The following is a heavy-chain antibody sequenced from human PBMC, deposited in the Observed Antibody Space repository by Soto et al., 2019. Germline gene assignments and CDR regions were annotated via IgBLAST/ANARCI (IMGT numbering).Heavy chain of an antibody. Sequence: GGSLRLSCAASGFTFSSYSMNWVRQAPGKGLEWVSFISSSRTTIYYADSVKGRFTISRDNAKNSLYLRMDSLRDEDTAVYYCARGRNDFGPYYFDYWGQGTLVTVSS. CDR2: ISSSRTTI. D-gene: IGHD3-3*01. CDR1: GFTFSSYS. J-gene: IGHJ4*02. CDR3: ARGRNDFGPYYFDY. V-gene: IGHV3-48*02.